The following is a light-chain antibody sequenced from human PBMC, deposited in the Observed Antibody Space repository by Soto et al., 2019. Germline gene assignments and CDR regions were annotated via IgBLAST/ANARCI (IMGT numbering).Light chain of an antibody. CDR2: EVS. Sequence: QSVLTQPPSVSGSPGQTVTISCTGTSSDFASYNRVSWYQQPPGTAPKLMIYEVSYRPSGVPDRFSGSKSGNTASLTISGLQAEDEADYYCSSYTTSNSVVIGGGTQLTVL. J-gene: IGLJ2*01. CDR3: SSYTTSNSVV. V-gene: IGLV2-18*02. CDR1: SSDFASYNR.